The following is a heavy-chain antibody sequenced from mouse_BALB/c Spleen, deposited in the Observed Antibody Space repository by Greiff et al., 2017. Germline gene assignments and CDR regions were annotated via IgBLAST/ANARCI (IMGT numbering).Heavy chain of an antibody. J-gene: IGHJ3*01. CDR2: IDPANGNT. Sequence: VQLQQSGAELVKPGASVKLSCTASGFNIKDTYMHWVKQRPEQGLEWIGRIDPANGNTKYDPKFQGKATITADTSSNTAYLQLSSLTSEDTAVYYCAPIYYGYGGWFAYWGQGTLVTVSA. V-gene: IGHV14-3*02. CDR1: GFNIKDTY. D-gene: IGHD2-2*01. CDR3: APIYYGYGGWFAY.